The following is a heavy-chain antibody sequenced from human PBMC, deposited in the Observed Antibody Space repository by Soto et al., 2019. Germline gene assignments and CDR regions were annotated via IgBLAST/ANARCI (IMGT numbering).Heavy chain of an antibody. CDR1: GGTFSSYS. CDR2: IIPIFGTA. V-gene: IGHV1-69*01. J-gene: IGHJ4*02. CDR3: ARDGGRHSGGIDY. Sequence: QVQLVQSGAEVKKPGSSVKVSCKASGGTFSSYSINWVRQAPGQGLEWMGEIIPIFGTANYAQKFQGRVKLYPGQSPSTAYKGLSRLRSEGTGVYYCARDGGRHSGGIDYWGQGTLVTVSS. D-gene: IGHD1-26*01.